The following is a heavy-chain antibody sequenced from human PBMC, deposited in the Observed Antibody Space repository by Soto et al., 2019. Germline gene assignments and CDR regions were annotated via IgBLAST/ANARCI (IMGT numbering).Heavy chain of an antibody. D-gene: IGHD2-2*01. V-gene: IGHV3-21*01. Sequence: GGSLRLSCAASGFTFSSYSMNWVRQAPGKGLEWVSSISSSSSYIYYADSVKGRFTISRDNAKNSLYLQMNSLRAEDTAVYYCARNGGLIKRGYCSSTSCHRSWGLFDPWGQGTLVTVSS. CDR2: ISSSSSYI. CDR3: ARNGGLIKRGYCSSTSCHRSWGLFDP. CDR1: GFTFSSYS. J-gene: IGHJ5*02.